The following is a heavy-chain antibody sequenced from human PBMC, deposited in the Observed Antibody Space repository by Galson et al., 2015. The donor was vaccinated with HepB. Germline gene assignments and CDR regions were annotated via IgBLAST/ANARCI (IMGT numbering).Heavy chain of an antibody. D-gene: IGHD3-22*01. Sequence: TLSLTCTVSGGSISSTSYYWGWIRQPPGKGLEWIGNIYYSGSTYYNPSLKSRVTTSVDTSKNQFSLKLSSVTAADTAVYYCARVIPDSSCWGNWFDPWGQGTLVTVPS. CDR2: IYYSGST. CDR1: GGSISSTSYY. CDR3: ARVIPDSSCWGNWFDP. J-gene: IGHJ5*02. V-gene: IGHV4-39*07.